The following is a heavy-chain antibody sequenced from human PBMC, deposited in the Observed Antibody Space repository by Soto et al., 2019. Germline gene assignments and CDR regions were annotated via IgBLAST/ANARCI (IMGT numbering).Heavy chain of an antibody. CDR3: ARAPPRGIAAPGTWGSGMDV. Sequence: QVQVVESGGGVVQPGRSLRLSCAASGFSFSSYAMHWVRQAPGKGLEWVAVISYDGNNKYNADSVKGRITISRDSSKNMVYLQMNSLRPEDTAVYYCARAPPRGIAAPGTWGSGMDVWGQGTTVTVSS. D-gene: IGHD6-13*01. J-gene: IGHJ6*02. V-gene: IGHV3-30-3*01. CDR1: GFSFSSYA. CDR2: ISYDGNNK.